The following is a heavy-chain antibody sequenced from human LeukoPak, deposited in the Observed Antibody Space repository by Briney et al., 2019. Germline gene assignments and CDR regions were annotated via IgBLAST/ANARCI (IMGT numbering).Heavy chain of an antibody. CDR3: ARDLGVMVRAFDI. J-gene: IGHJ3*02. V-gene: IGHV4-59*01. CDR2: IYYSGST. Sequence: NPSETLSLTCTVSGVSISIYYWSWIRQPPGKRLEWIGYIYYSGSTSYNPSLKSRVTISVDTSKNQISLKLSSVTAADTAVYYCARDLGVMVRAFDIWGQGRMVTVSS. D-gene: IGHD5-18*01. CDR1: GVSISIYY.